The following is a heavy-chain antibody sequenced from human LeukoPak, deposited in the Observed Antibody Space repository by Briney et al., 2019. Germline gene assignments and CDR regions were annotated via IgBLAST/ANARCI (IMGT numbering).Heavy chain of an antibody. J-gene: IGHJ6*03. CDR3: ARGDASSSWYPSYYYYYMDV. CDR1: GFSFTFYS. D-gene: IGHD6-13*01. V-gene: IGHV3-21*01. Sequence: GGSLRLSCAASGFSFTFYSMNWVRQAPGKGLEWVSSISSSSSYIYYADSVKGRFTISRDNAKNSLYLQMNSLRAEDTAVYYCARGDASSSWYPSYYYYYMDVWGKGTTVTISS. CDR2: ISSSSSYI.